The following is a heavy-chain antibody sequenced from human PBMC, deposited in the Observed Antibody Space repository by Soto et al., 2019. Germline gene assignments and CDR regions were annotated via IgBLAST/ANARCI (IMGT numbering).Heavy chain of an antibody. Sequence: GGSLRLSCAASGLTFSSYGMHWVRQAPGKGLEWVAVISYDGSNKYYADSVKGRFTISRDNSKNTLYLQMNSLRAEDTAVYYCAKDNFNGYSGYDPQAYYYYGMDVWGQGTTVTVSS. CDR2: ISYDGSNK. CDR3: AKDNFNGYSGYDPQAYYYYGMDV. J-gene: IGHJ6*02. V-gene: IGHV3-30*18. CDR1: GLTFSSYG. D-gene: IGHD5-12*01.